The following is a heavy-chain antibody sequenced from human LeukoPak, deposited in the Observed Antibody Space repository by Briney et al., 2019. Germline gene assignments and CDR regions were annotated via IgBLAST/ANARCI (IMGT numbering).Heavy chain of an antibody. J-gene: IGHJ3*02. Sequence: GGSLRLSCAASGFTFSSYAMSWVRQAPGKGLEWVSAISGSGGSTYYADSVKGRFTISRDNSKNTLYLRMNSLRAEDTAVYYCAKDHPTPGGYSGYDEPGSSDAFDIWGQGTMVTVSS. CDR3: AKDHPTPGGYSGYDEPGSSDAFDI. V-gene: IGHV3-23*01. CDR1: GFTFSSYA. CDR2: ISGSGGST. D-gene: IGHD5-12*01.